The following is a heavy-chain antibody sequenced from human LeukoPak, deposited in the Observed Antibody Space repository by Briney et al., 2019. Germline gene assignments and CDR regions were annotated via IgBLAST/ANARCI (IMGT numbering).Heavy chain of an antibody. D-gene: IGHD3-22*01. V-gene: IGHV4-39*07. J-gene: IGHJ4*02. CDR1: GGSISSSSYY. CDR2: IYYSGST. Sequence: SETLSLTCTVSGGSISSSSYYWGWIRQPPGKGLEWIGSIYYSGSTYYNPSLKSRVTISVDTSKNQFSLKLSSVTAADTAVYYCARRLDSSGYYGYYYFDYWGQGTLVTVSS. CDR3: ARRLDSSGYYGYYYFDY.